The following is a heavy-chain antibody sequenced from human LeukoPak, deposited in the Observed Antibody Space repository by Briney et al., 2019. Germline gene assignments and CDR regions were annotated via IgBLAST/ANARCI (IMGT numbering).Heavy chain of an antibody. D-gene: IGHD2-2*01. J-gene: IGHJ3*01. CDR2: ISGSGSSV. CDR3: ARDHQYAFDV. CDR1: GFSLSSYT. Sequence: GGSLRLSCNVSGFSLSSYTMNWVRHAPGKGLEWVSYISGSGSSVYYTDSVRGRFTISRDNAKNSLYLQMNSLRAEDTALYYCARDHQYAFDVWGQGTLVTVSS. V-gene: IGHV3-48*01.